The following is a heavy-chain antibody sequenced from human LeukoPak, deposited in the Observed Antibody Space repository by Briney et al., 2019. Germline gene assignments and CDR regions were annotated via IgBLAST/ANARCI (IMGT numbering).Heavy chain of an antibody. CDR1: GYTLTELS. D-gene: IGHD1-26*01. J-gene: IGHJ5*02. CDR3: ARARMADTMGRWLDP. CDR2: FDPEDGET. V-gene: IGHV1-24*01. Sequence: GASVKVSCKVSGYTLTELSMHWVRQAPGKGLEWMGGFDPEDGETIYAQKFQGRVTMTRDTSTSTVYMELSSLRSDDTAVYYCARARMADTMGRWLDPWGQGTLVTVSS.